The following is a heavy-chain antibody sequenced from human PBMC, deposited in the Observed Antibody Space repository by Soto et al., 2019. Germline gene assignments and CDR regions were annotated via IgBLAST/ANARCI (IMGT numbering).Heavy chain of an antibody. V-gene: IGHV4-34*01. J-gene: IGHJ6*02. CDR2: INHSGST. D-gene: IGHD2-2*01. Sequence: TSETLSLTCAVYGGSFSGYYWSWIRQPPGKGLEWIGEINHSGSTNYNPSLKSRVTISVDTSKNQFSLKLSSVTAADTAVYYCARGFVVPPDIVVVPASYYYGMDVWGQGTTVTVSS. CDR3: ARGFVVPPDIVVVPASYYYGMDV. CDR1: GGSFSGYY.